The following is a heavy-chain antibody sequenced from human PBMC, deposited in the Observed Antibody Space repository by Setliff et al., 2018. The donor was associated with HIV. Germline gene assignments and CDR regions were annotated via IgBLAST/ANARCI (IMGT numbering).Heavy chain of an antibody. CDR1: DFTFRDYG. V-gene: IGHV3-23*01. CDR2: VSNSGSEV. D-gene: IGHD3-22*01. J-gene: IGHJ4*02. CDR3: TTGYDADYYDSGGHYYIDY. Sequence: QPGGSLRLSCVASDFTFRDYGMAWVRQGPGKGLEWVAGVSNSGSEVYYADSVGGRFTISRDNSRDTLDLQMNSLQTEDTAVYYCTTGYDADYYDSGGHYYIDYWGQGTLVTV.